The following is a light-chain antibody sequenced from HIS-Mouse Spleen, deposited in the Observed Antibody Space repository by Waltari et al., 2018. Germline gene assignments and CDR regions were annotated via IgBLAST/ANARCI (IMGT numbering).Light chain of an antibody. J-gene: IGLJ3*02. CDR1: SMYVGVSTL. CDR3: SSYTSSSTWV. CDR2: EVS. V-gene: IGLV2-14*01. Sequence: QSALPHPAPVSGSPGQSIPISCPGPSMYVGVSTLVPWYQQHPGKAPKLMIYEVSNRPSGVSNRFSGSKSGNTASLTISGLQAEDEADYYCSSYTSSSTWVFGGGTKLTVL.